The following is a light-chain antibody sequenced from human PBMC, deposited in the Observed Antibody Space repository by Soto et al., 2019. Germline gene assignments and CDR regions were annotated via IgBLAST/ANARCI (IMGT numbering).Light chain of an antibody. V-gene: IGLV7-43*01. CDR3: LLYYGGVYV. J-gene: IGLJ1*01. CDR1: TGAVTSDNY. CDR2: STS. Sequence: QTVVTQEPSLTVSPGRTVTLTCASSTGAVTSDNYPNWFQLKPGQAPKSVIYSTSNKHSWTPARFSGSLLGGKAALTLSGLQPEDEAEYYCLLYYGGVYVFGSGTKLTVL.